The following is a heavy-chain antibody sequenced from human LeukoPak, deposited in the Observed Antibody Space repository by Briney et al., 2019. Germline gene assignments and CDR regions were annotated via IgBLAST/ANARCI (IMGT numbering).Heavy chain of an antibody. CDR2: ISWNSGSI. CDR1: GFTFDDYA. D-gene: IGHD1-20*01. V-gene: IGHV3-9*01. J-gene: IGHJ4*02. CDR3: ARRRYNWNAIDY. Sequence: PGGSLRLSCAASGFTFDDYAMHWVRQAPGKGLEWASGISWNSGSIGYADSVKGRFTISRDNAKNSLYLQMNSLRAEDTAVYYCARRRYNWNAIDYWGQGTLVTVSS.